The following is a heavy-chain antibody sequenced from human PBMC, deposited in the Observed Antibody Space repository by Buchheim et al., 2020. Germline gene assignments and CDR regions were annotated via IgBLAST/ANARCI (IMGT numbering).Heavy chain of an antibody. CDR1: GFSFTNSW. J-gene: IGHJ4*02. Sequence: EVQLVQSGADVKKPGESLKISCKTSGFSFTNSWIAWVRQMPGKGLESMGIIYPGDSDTSYSPSFEGQVIISADKSISTAFLHWNSLMASGSGMYCCADTRGNDDDELAHWGQGTL. D-gene: IGHD1-1*01. V-gene: IGHV5-51*01. CDR2: IYPGDSDT. CDR3: ADTRGNDDDELAH.